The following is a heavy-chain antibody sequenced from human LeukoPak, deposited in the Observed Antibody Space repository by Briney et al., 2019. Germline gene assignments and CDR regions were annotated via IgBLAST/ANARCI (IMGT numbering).Heavy chain of an antibody. CDR3: AKNYDILTGHHYFDY. J-gene: IGHJ4*02. D-gene: IGHD3-9*01. V-gene: IGHV3-23*01. Sequence: GGTLRLSCAASGFTFSSYGMSWVRQAPGKGLEWVSAISGSGGSTYYADSVKGRFTISRDNSKNTLHLQMNSLRAEDTAVYYCAKNYDILTGHHYFDYWGQGTLVTVSS. CDR1: GFTFSSYG. CDR2: ISGSGGST.